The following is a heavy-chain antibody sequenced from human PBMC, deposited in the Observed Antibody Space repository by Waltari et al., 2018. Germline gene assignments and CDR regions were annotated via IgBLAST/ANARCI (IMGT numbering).Heavy chain of an antibody. CDR3: VRGIDQ. V-gene: IGHV3-7*01. CDR1: GFIFTSFW. Sequence: EIQLVGSGGGLVQPGGSVRHSCGASGFIFTSFWTSWVRQAPGKGLGWVANINEDGSRIYYLDSVKGRFTISRDNAKNSLSLQMNRLRAEDTAVYYCVRGIDQWGQGTLVTVSS. J-gene: IGHJ4*02. CDR2: INEDGSRI.